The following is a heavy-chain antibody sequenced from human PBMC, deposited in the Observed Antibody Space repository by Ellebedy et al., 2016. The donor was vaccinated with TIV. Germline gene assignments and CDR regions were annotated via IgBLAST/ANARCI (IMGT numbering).Heavy chain of an antibody. V-gene: IGHV4-34*01. CDR2: INHSGST. CDR3: ARVLTWSQFDY. J-gene: IGHJ4*02. CDR1: GGSFSGYY. Sequence: MPSETLSLTCAVYGGSFSGYYWSRIRQPPGKGLEWIGEINHSGSTNYNPSLKSRVTIPVDTSKNQFSMKLRSVTAADTAVYYCARVLTWSQFDYWGQGALVIVSS. D-gene: IGHD3-3*01.